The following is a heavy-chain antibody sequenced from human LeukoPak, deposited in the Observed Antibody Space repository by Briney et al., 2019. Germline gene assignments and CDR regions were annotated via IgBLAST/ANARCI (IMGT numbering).Heavy chain of an antibody. CDR1: GFTFSSFE. V-gene: IGHV3-48*03. J-gene: IGHJ3*02. CDR2: ISSFGSTI. Sequence: GSLRLSCAASGFTFSSFEMNWVRQAPGKGLDWVSYISSFGSTIYYADSVKGRFTVSRDNAKNSLCLQMNSLRAEDTAVYYCARDLWYSGSRAPPRAFDIWGQGTMVTVSS. D-gene: IGHD1-26*01. CDR3: ARDLWYSGSRAPPRAFDI.